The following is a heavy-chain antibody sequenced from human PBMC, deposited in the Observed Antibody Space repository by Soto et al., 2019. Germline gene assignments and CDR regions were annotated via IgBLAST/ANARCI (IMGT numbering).Heavy chain of an antibody. V-gene: IGHV4-31*02. CDR3: AREDRDYYDSSGYYH. J-gene: IGHJ5*02. Sequence: SETLSLTCTVSGGSISSGGYYWSWIRQHPGKGLEWTGYIYYSGSTNYNPSLKSRVTISVDTSKNQFSLKLSSVTAADTAVYYCAREDRDYYDSSGYYHWGQGTLVTVSS. D-gene: IGHD3-22*01. CDR1: GGSISSGGYY. CDR2: IYYSGST.